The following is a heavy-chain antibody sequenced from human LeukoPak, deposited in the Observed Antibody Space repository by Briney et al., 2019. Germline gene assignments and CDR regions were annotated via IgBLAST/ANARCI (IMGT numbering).Heavy chain of an antibody. CDR1: GGTFSSYA. D-gene: IGHD6-19*01. Sequence: ASVKVSCKASGGTFSSYAISWVRQAPGQGLERMGGIIPIFGTANYAQKFQGRVTITADKSTSTAYMELSSLRSEDTAVYYCASQKSGWYEVHWFDPWGQGTLVTVSS. CDR2: IIPIFGTA. J-gene: IGHJ5*02. V-gene: IGHV1-69*06. CDR3: ASQKSGWYEVHWFDP.